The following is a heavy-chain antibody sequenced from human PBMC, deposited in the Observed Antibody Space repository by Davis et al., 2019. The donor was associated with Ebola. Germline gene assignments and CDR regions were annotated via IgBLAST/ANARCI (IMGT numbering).Heavy chain of an antibody. D-gene: IGHD2-2*03. CDR3: ARGDGYCSGSSCYDFDY. Sequence: MPSETLSLTCTVSDGSISNYYWSWIRQPPGKGLEWIGYIFYNGDTNYNPSLKSRVIISVDTSENQFSLKLSSVTAADTAVYYCARGDGYCSGSSCYDFDYWGQGTLVTVSS. CDR1: DGSISNYY. J-gene: IGHJ4*02. V-gene: IGHV4-59*01. CDR2: IFYNGDT.